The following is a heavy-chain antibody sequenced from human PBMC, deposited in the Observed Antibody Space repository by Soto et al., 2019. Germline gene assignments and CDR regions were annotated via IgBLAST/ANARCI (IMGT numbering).Heavy chain of an antibody. Sequence: ASVKVSCKASGCTFTSYAITWVRQAPGQGLEWMGWISAYTGNTKYAQMLQGRVTMTTDTSTSTGYMELRSLRSDDTAVYYCARVHYDSSGYYSEIFDYWGQGTLVTVSS. J-gene: IGHJ4*02. CDR3: ARVHYDSSGYYSEIFDY. CDR1: GCTFTSYA. D-gene: IGHD3-22*01. V-gene: IGHV1-18*01. CDR2: ISAYTGNT.